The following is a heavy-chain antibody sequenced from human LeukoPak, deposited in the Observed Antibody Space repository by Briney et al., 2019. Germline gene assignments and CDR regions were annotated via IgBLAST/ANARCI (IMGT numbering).Heavy chain of an antibody. V-gene: IGHV3-48*02. J-gene: IGHJ4*02. CDR2: ISSSSGAI. Sequence: GGTLRLSCAASGFTFSSYSMNWVRQAPGKGLEWVSYISSSSGAIYYADSVKGRFTISRDNAKNPLYLQMNSLRDEDSAVYYCARGRGGSYPFDYWGQGTLVTVSS. D-gene: IGHD1-26*01. CDR1: GFTFSSYS. CDR3: ARGRGGSYPFDY.